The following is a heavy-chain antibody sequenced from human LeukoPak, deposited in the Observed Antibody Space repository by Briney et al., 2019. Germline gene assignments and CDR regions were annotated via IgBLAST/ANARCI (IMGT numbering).Heavy chain of an antibody. V-gene: IGHV3-7*01. CDR3: ARGSTYYDILTGYYLGY. CDR2: IKQDGSEK. D-gene: IGHD3-9*01. J-gene: IGHJ4*02. Sequence: GGSLRLSCAASGFTFSSYWMSWVRQAPGKGLEWVANIKQDGSEKYYVDSVKGRFTISRDNAKSSLYLQMNSLRAEDTAVYYCARGSTYYDILTGYYLGYWGQGTLVTVSS. CDR1: GFTFSSYW.